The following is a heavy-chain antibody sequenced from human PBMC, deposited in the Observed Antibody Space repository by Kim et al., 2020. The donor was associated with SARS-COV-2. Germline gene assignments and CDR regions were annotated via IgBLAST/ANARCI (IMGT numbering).Heavy chain of an antibody. J-gene: IGHJ5*02. D-gene: IGHD5-12*01. V-gene: IGHV3-30*04. CDR1: GFTFSSYA. CDR2: ISYDGSNK. CDR3: ARDSVATITNWFDP. Sequence: GGSLRLSCAASGFTFSSYAMHWVRQAPGKGLEWVAVISYDGSNKYYADSVKGRFTISRDNSKNTLYLQMNSLRAEDTAVYYCARDSVATITNWFDPWGQG.